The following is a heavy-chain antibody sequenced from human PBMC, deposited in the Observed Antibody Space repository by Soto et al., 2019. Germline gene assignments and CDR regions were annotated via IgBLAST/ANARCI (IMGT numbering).Heavy chain of an antibody. CDR1: GFTFSSYS. Sequence: EVQLVESGGGLVKPGGSLRLSCVVSGFTFSSYSMNWVRQAPGKGLEWVSSISSGSNYTYYADSVKGRFTISRDNAKKSVYLQMTSLRAEDTALYYCARDFKESQYYYYCMDVWGKGTAVTVSS. CDR3: ARDFKESQYYYYCMDV. V-gene: IGHV3-21*01. D-gene: IGHD3-10*01. J-gene: IGHJ6*03. CDR2: ISSGSNYT.